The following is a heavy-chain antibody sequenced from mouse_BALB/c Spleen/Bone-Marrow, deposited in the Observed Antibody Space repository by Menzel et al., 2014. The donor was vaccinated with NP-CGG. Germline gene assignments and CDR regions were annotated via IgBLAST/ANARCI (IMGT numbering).Heavy chain of an antibody. CDR2: IHPGDGDT. J-gene: IGHJ2*01. Sequence: QVQLQQSGAELVMPGSSVKISCKASGYTFSNFWLNWVKQRPGQGLEWIGQIHPGDGDTNNNGKFKGKATLTTDKSSSTAYMRLSSLSSEDSAVYFCARVYYDNLDYWGQGTPLTVSS. CDR1: GYTFSNFW. V-gene: IGHV1-80*01. D-gene: IGHD2-4*01. CDR3: ARVYYDNLDY.